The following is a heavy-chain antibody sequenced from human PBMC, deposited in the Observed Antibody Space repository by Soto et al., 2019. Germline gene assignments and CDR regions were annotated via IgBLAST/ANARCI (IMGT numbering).Heavy chain of an antibody. J-gene: IGHJ5*02. D-gene: IGHD1-26*01. Sequence: GASVKVSCKASGYTFTGYYMHWVRQAPGQGLEWMGWINPNSGGTNYAQKFQGRVTMTRDTSISTAYMELSRLRSDDTAVYYCARGFQGSGIRNWFDPWGQGTLVTVSS. CDR1: GYTFTGYY. V-gene: IGHV1-2*02. CDR2: INPNSGGT. CDR3: ARGFQGSGIRNWFDP.